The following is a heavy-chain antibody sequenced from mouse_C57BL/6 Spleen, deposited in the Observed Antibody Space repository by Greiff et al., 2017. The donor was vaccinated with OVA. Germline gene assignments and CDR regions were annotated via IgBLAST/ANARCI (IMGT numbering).Heavy chain of an antibody. V-gene: IGHV1-55*01. CDR2: IYPGSGST. CDR1: GYTFTSYW. CDR3: ASEGYYYGSSYGYFDV. J-gene: IGHJ1*03. Sequence: QVQLQQPGAELVKPGASVKMSCKASGYTFTSYWITWVKQRPGQGLEWIGDIYPGSGSTNYNEKFKSKATLTVDTSSSTAYMQLSSLTSEDSAVYYCASEGYYYGSSYGYFDVWGTGTTVTVSS. D-gene: IGHD1-1*01.